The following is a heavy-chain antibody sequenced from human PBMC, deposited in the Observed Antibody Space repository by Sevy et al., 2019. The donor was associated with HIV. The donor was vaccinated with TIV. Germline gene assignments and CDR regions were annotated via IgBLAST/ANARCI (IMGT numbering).Heavy chain of an antibody. V-gene: IGHV4-4*02. CDR1: GASITSSAW. CDR3: ARGAIAAAGYSYGMDV. Sequence: SETLSLTCAVSGASITSSAWWTWVRQPPGKGLEWIGKRYHSGSTTYNPSLKSRVTILVDDSMNQFSLHLKSVTAADTAVYYCARGAIAAAGYSYGMDVWGQGTTVTVSS. CDR2: RYHSGST. D-gene: IGHD6-13*01. J-gene: IGHJ6*02.